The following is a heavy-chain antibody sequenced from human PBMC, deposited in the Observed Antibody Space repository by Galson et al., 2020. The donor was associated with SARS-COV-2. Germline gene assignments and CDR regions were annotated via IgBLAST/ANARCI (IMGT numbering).Heavy chain of an antibody. CDR2: ISAYNGNT. J-gene: IGHJ5*02. CDR3: ARAGTYYDFWSGYYRPTWFDP. V-gene: IGHV1-18*04. CDR1: GYTFTSYG. D-gene: IGHD3-3*01. Sequence: ASVKVSCKASGYTFTSYGISWVRQAPGHGLEWMGWISAYNGNTNYAQKLQGRVTMTTDTSTSTAYMELRSLRSDDTAVYYCARAGTYYDFWSGYYRPTWFDPWGQGTLVTVSS.